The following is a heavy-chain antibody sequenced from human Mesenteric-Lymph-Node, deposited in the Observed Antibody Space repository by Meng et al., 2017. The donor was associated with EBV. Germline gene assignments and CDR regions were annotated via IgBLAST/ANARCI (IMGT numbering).Heavy chain of an antibody. CDR3: AKITNSGGFNYFDY. J-gene: IGHJ4*02. CDR1: GGSISSSNL. CDR2: IFHSGST. Sequence: ESAPVLVKPSGPRSLTCAVSGGSISSSNLWSWVRQPPGKGLEWIGEIFHSGSTNYNPSLRSRVTISVDKSKNQFSLKLSSVTAADTAVYYCAKITNSGGFNYFDYWGQGTLVTVSS. V-gene: IGHV4-4*02. D-gene: IGHD2-15*01.